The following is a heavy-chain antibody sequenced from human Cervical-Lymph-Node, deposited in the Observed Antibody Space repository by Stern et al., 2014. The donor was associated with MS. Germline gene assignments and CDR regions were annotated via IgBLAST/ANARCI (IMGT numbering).Heavy chain of an antibody. CDR3: ARELGGSSHFEY. D-gene: IGHD1-26*01. CDR1: GYSISSGYY. V-gene: IGHV4-38-2*02. CDR2: IYHSGST. J-gene: IGHJ4*02. Sequence: QLQLQESGPGLVKPSETLSLTCTVSGYSISSGYYWGWIRQPPGKGLEWIGSIYHSGSTFYDPSLKSRVTISVDTSKNQFSPKPRSGTAADTAVYYCARELGGSSHFEYWGQGTLVTVSS.